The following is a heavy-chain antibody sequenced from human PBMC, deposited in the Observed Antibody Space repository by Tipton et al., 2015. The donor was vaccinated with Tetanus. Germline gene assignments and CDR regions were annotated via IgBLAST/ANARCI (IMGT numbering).Heavy chain of an antibody. V-gene: IGHV3-7*01. D-gene: IGHD3-22*01. Sequence: QLVQSGGGVVQPGRSLGLSCAASGFTFSSYGMHWVRQAPGKGLEWVANIKQDGSEKYYVDSVKGRFTISRDNAKNSLYLQMNSLRAEDTAVYYCAITYYDSSGYYLGYWGQGTRVTVSS. CDR2: IKQDGSEK. CDR1: GFTFSSYG. CDR3: AITYYDSSGYYLGY. J-gene: IGHJ4*02.